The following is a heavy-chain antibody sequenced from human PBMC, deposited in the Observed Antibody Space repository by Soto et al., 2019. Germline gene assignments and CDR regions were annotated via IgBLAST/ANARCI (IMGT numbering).Heavy chain of an antibody. CDR1: GGSFSGYF. J-gene: IGHJ4*02. Sequence: SETLSLTCTVSGGSFSGYFWTWIRQPPGKGLEWLAEINHSGITNYNPSVESRVSMSVDTSKNQFSLRLYSVTAADTAVDYCLRGPYNYNSRYFDYWGQGTLVTVSS. CDR3: LRGPYNYNSRYFDY. CDR2: INHSGIT. D-gene: IGHD1-1*01. V-gene: IGHV4-34*01.